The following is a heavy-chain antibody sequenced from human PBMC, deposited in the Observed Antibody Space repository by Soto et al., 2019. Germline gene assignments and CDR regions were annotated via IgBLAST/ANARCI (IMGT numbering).Heavy chain of an antibody. Sequence: GGSLRLSCAASGFTFSDYYMSWIRQAPGKGLEWVSYISSSSSYTNYADSVKGRFTISRDNAKNSLYLQMNSLRAEDTAVYYCARVGSGSYYLSYWGQGTLVTVSS. CDR1: GFTFSDYY. V-gene: IGHV3-11*05. D-gene: IGHD3-10*01. CDR3: ARVGSGSYYLSY. CDR2: ISSSSSYT. J-gene: IGHJ4*02.